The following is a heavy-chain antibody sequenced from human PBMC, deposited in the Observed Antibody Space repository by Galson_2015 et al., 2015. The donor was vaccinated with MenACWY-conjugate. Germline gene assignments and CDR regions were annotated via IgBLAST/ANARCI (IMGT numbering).Heavy chain of an antibody. CDR1: GFTFSSYW. J-gene: IGHJ6*02. Sequence: SLRLSCAASGFTFSSYWMTWVRQTPGKGLEWVANIKPEGGEKDYVDFVKGRFIISGDNPKNSVYLEMNSLRADDTAVYYCARGGKWLDAWGQGTTVTVSS. D-gene: IGHD2-15*01. CDR2: IKPEGGEK. CDR3: ARGGKWLDA. V-gene: IGHV3-7*03.